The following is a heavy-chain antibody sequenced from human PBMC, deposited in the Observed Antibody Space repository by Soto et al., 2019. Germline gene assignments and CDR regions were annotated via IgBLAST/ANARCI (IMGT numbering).Heavy chain of an antibody. D-gene: IGHD5-18*01. CDR1: GFTFSSDG. J-gene: IGHJ6*04. Sequence: QVQLVESGGGVVPPGRSLRLSCAASGFTFSSDGMHCVRQAPGKGLERVAVISYDGSNKYYADSVKGRFTISRDNSKNTLYLQMNSLRAADTAVYYCANGGYSYCYYYYYGMDVWCEGATVTDSS. CDR3: ANGGYSYCYYYYYGMDV. V-gene: IGHV3-30*18. CDR2: ISYDGSNK.